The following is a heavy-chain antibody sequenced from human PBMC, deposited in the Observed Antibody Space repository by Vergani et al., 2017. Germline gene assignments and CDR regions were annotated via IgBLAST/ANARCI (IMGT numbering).Heavy chain of an antibody. CDR3: AKVGRYIVVVPAAPDY. Sequence: EVQLLESGGGLVQPGGSLRLSCAASGFTFSSYAMSWVRQAPGKGLEWVSAISGSGGSTYYADSVKGRFTISRDNSKNTLYLQMNSLRAEDTAVYYCAKVGRYIVVVPAAPDYWGQGTLVTVSS. V-gene: IGHV3-23*01. J-gene: IGHJ4*02. CDR1: GFTFSSYA. CDR2: ISGSGGST. D-gene: IGHD2-2*01.